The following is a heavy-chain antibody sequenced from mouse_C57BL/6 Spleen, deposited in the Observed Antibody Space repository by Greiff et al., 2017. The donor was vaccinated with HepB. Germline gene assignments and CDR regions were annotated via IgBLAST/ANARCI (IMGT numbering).Heavy chain of an antibody. D-gene: IGHD4-1*01. J-gene: IGHJ4*01. CDR3: ARPGRDAMDY. CDR2: IYPRSGNT. Sequence: VQGVESGAELARPGASVKLSCKASGYTFTSYGISWVKQRTGQGLEWIGEIYPRSGNTYYNEKFKGKATLTADKSSSTAYMELRSLTSEDSAVYFCARPGRDAMDYWGQGTSVTVSS. V-gene: IGHV1-81*01. CDR1: GYTFTSYG.